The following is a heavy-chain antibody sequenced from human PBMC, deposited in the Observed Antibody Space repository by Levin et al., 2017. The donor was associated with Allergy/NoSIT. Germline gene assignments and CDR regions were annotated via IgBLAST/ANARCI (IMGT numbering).Heavy chain of an antibody. CDR2: ISYDGSNK. CDR1: GFTFSSYA. Sequence: GGSLRLSCAASGFTFSSYAMHWVRQAPGKGLEWVAVISYDGSNKYYADSVKGRFTISRDNSKNTLYLQMNSLRAEDTAVYYCATIVGATLTSPNWFDPWGQGTLVTVSS. CDR3: ATIVGATLTSPNWFDP. J-gene: IGHJ5*02. D-gene: IGHD1-26*01. V-gene: IGHV3-30-3*01.